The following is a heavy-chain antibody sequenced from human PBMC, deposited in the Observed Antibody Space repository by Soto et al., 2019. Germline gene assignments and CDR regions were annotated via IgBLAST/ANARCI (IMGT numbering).Heavy chain of an antibody. CDR1: GYIFTDYK. CDR3: ATGVPGETYSNWVDP. CDR2: VNPKSGFA. Sequence: GASVKVSCKTSGYIFTDYKIHWVRQAPGQGLEWMGWVNPKSGFADYTQRFQGRVTMTGDTSISTAYLELNRLTSDDTAVYFCATGVPGETYSNWVDPWG. J-gene: IGHJ5*02. V-gene: IGHV1-2*02. D-gene: IGHD3-10*01.